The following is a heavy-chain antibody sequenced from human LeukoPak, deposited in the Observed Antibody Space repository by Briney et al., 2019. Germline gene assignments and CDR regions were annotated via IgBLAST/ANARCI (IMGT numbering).Heavy chain of an antibody. CDR3: ARDLYSYGSSRSLYRFPSWFDP. CDR2: IYYSGST. Sequence: SETLSLTCTVSGGSISSYYWSWIRQPPGKGLGWVGYIYYSGSTNYNPSLKSRVTISVDTSKNQFSLKLSSVTAADTAVYYCARDLYSYGSSRSLYRFPSWFDPWGQGTLVTVSS. J-gene: IGHJ5*02. CDR1: GGSISSYY. D-gene: IGHD5-18*01. V-gene: IGHV4-59*01.